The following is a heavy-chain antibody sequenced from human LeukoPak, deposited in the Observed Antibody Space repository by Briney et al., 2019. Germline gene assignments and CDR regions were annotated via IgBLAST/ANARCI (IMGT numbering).Heavy chain of an antibody. CDR1: GYTFSTYG. CDR3: AYCSSTSCRNWFDP. Sequence: ASVKVSCKASGYTFSTYGIAWVRQAPGQGLEWMGWITVYNGNTKYAQKFRGRVNMTTDTSTSTAYMELAYLRSDDTAVYYCAYCSSTSCRNWFDPWGQGTLDTVSS. V-gene: IGHV1-18*01. D-gene: IGHD2-2*01. CDR2: ITVYNGNT. J-gene: IGHJ5*02.